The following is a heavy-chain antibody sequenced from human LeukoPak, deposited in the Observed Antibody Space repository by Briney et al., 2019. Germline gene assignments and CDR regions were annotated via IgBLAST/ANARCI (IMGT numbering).Heavy chain of an antibody. J-gene: IGHJ6*02. D-gene: IGHD3-9*01. V-gene: IGHV4-59*08. CDR3: ARHDTLRYYQRGMDV. Sequence: YIYYTVATLYNTSLKSRVNMSVDTSKNQFSLKLSSVTAADTAVSYCARHDTLRYYQRGMDVWGQGTTVTVSS. CDR2: IYYTVAT.